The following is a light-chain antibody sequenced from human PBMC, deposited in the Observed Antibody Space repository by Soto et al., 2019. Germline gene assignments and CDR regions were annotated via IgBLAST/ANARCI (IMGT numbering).Light chain of an antibody. CDR1: SSDIGAYNY. J-gene: IGLJ1*01. V-gene: IGLV2-11*01. CDR2: HVS. CDR3: CTDAGTSKV. Sequence: QSALTQPRSVSGSPGQSVTISCAGTSSDIGAYNYVSWYQQHPDKAPKLMIYHVSKRPSGVPDRFSGSKSGNAASLTISGLQAEDEADYYCCTDAGTSKVVGTGTKLTVL.